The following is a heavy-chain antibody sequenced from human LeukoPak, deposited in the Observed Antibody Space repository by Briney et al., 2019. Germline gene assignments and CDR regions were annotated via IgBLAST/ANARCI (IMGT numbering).Heavy chain of an antibody. CDR2: INGDGSST. J-gene: IGHJ4*02. D-gene: IGHD3-10*01. CDR1: GFTFSSYW. CDR3: ARDPYSSGSF. V-gene: IGHV3-74*01. Sequence: GGSLRLSCGASGFTFSSYWTHWVRQAPGKGLVWVSRINGDGSSTSYADSVKGRFTISRDNAKNTLYLQMNSLRAEDTAVYYCARDPYSSGSFWGQGTLVTVSS.